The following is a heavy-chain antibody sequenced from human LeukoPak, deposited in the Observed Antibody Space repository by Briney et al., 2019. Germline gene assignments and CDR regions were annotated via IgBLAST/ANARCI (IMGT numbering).Heavy chain of an antibody. V-gene: IGHV1-8*01. CDR3: ARGLHYYDGSGRGELDY. D-gene: IGHD3-22*01. Sequence: ASVKVSCKASGYTFTSYDINWVRQATGQGLEWMGWMNPNSGNTGYAQKFQGRVTMTRNTSISTAYMELSSLRSEDTAVYYCARGLHYYDGSGRGELDYWGQGTLVTVSS. CDR2: MNPNSGNT. CDR1: GYTFTSYD. J-gene: IGHJ4*02.